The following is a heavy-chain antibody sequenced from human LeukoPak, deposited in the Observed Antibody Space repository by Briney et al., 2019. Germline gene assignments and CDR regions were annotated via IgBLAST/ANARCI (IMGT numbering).Heavy chain of an antibody. J-gene: IGHJ4*02. Sequence: GRSLRLSCAASGFTFDDYAMDWVRQAPGKGLEWVSGISWNSGSIAYADSVKGRFTISRDSAKNSLYLQMNSLRAEDTALYYCAKETGYSFDYWGQGTLVTVSS. CDR3: AKETGYSFDY. CDR2: ISWNSGSI. CDR1: GFTFDDYA. V-gene: IGHV3-9*01. D-gene: IGHD5-18*01.